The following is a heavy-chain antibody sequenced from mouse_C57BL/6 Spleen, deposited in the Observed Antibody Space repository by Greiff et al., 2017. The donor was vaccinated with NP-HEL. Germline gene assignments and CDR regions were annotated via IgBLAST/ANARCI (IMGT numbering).Heavy chain of an antibody. CDR3: ARLPRGAMDY. Sequence: VKLVESGPELVKPGASVKLSCKASGYTFTSYDINWVKQRPGQGLEWIGWIYPRDGSTKYNEKFKGKATLTVDTSSSTAYMELHSLTSEDSAVYFCARLPRGAMDYWGQGTSVTVSS. D-gene: IGHD2-10*02. CDR2: IYPRDGST. CDR1: GYTFTSYD. V-gene: IGHV1-85*01. J-gene: IGHJ4*01.